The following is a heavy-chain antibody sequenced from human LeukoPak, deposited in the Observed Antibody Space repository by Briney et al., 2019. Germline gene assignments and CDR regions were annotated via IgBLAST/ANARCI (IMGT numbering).Heavy chain of an antibody. CDR2: ISWNSGSI. V-gene: IGHV3-9*01. CDR1: GFTFDDYA. D-gene: IGHD1-26*01. Sequence: GRSLGLSCAASGFTFDDYAMHWVRQAPGKGLEWVSGISWNSGSIGYADSVKGRFTISRDNAKNSLYLQMNSLRAEDTALYYCAKGYSGSYVVYFDYWGQGTLVTVSS. CDR3: AKGYSGSYVVYFDY. J-gene: IGHJ4*02.